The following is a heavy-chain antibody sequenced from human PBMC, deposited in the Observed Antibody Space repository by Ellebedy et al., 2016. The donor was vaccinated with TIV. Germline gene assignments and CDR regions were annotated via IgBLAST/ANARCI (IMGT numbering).Heavy chain of an antibody. V-gene: IGHV4-59*01. J-gene: IGHJ2*01. Sequence: MPSETLSLTCTVSGASINSYWNWIRQPPGRGLEYIGYVYYSGKTNYSPPLKDRVTISLDTSKSQFSLNLNSVTAADTAVHYCARKSHSNWSFDLWGRGTLVTVSS. CDR1: GASINSY. CDR3: ARKSHSNWSFDL. CDR2: VYYSGKT.